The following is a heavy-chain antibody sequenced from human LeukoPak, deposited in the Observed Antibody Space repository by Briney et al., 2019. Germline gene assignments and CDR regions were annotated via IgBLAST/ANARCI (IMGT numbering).Heavy chain of an antibody. D-gene: IGHD3-3*01. CDR1: GFTFSSYA. CDR3: ARGFLEWLSNYFDY. Sequence: GGSLRLSCAASGFTFSSYAMHWVRQAPGKGLEWVAVISYDGSNKYYADSVKGRFTISRDNSKNTLYLQMNSLRAEGTAVYYCARGFLEWLSNYFDYWGQGTLVTVSS. V-gene: IGHV3-30-3*01. J-gene: IGHJ4*02. CDR2: ISYDGSNK.